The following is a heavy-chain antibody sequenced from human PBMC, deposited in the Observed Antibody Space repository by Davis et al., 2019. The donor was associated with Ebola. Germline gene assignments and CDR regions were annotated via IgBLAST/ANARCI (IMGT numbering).Heavy chain of an antibody. CDR1: GYTFTSYG. J-gene: IGHJ6*02. CDR2: ISAYNGNT. D-gene: IGHD4-17*01. Sequence: AASVTVSCKASGYTFTSYGISWVRQAPGQGLDWMGWISAYNGNTNHAQKLQGRVTMTTDTSTSTAYMELRGLRSDDTAVYYCAREYGDYGSLYYYGMDVWGQGTTVTVSS. CDR3: AREYGDYGSLYYYGMDV. V-gene: IGHV1-18*01.